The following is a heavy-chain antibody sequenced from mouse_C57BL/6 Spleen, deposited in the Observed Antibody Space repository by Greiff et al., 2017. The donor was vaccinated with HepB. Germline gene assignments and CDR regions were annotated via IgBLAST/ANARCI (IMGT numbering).Heavy chain of an antibody. CDR2: INPNNGGT. CDR1: GYTFTDYN. J-gene: IGHJ2*01. CDR3: ARPLDGYSFDY. D-gene: IGHD2-3*01. Sequence: VQLKESGPELVKPVASVKMSCKASGYTFTDYNMHWVKQSHGKSLEWIGYINPNNGGTSYNQKFKGKATLTVNKSSSTAYMELRSLTSEDSAVYYCARPLDGYSFDYWGQGTTLTVSS. V-gene: IGHV1-22*01.